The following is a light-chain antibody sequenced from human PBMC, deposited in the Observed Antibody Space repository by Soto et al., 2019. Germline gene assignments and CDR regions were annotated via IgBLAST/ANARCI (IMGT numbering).Light chain of an antibody. CDR3: QQSYITPWT. CDR2: AAS. Sequence: DIQMTQSPSSLSASVGDRVSITCRASQSISTYLNWYRQKPGKAPNVLIYAASTLQSGVPSRFSGSGSGTDFTLTISSLQPEDFGTYYCQQSYITPWTFGQGTKVDIK. CDR1: QSISTY. V-gene: IGKV1-39*01. J-gene: IGKJ1*01.